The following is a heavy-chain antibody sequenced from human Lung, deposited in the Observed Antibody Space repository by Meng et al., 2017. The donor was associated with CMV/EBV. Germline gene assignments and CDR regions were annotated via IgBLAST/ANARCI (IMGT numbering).Heavy chain of an antibody. CDR3: LRGSGGSV. D-gene: IGHD3-10*01. CDR2: LPHRRNS. CDR1: GASLTNHTR. V-gene: IGHV4-4*03. Sequence: QGRVRGAAPALVTPPRTLSLTSPCSGASLTNHTRRAWARQPPGKGWEWIGELPHRRNSAYNPSIKSRVSMSIHKAKNQYPLKLTSVSPADTVVYHCLRGSGGSVWGQGTLVTVSS. J-gene: IGHJ1*01.